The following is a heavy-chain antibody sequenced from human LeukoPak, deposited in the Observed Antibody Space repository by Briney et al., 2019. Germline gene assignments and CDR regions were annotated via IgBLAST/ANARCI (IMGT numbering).Heavy chain of an antibody. CDR3: ARDDYLWFGESRGMDV. CDR2: ISHSGST. Sequence: SETLSLTCTVSGDSISSGDYYWSWIRQPPGQGLEGIGYISHSGSTYYNPSLKSRVIISMDTSKNQFSLKLTSVTAADTAVYYCARDDYLWFGESRGMDVWGQGTTVTVSS. CDR1: GDSISSGDYY. D-gene: IGHD3-10*01. J-gene: IGHJ6*02. V-gene: IGHV4-30-4*01.